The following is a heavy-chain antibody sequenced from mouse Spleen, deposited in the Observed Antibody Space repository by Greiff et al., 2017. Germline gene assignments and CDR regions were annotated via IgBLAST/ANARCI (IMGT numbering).Heavy chain of an antibody. CDR1: GYTFTDYY. D-gene: IGHD2-3*01. CDR3: AIDGYYGYFDV. CDR2: IYPGSGNT. V-gene: IGHV1-76*01. J-gene: IGHJ1*01. Sequence: VKLVESGAELVRPGASVKLSCKASGYTFTDYYINWVKQRPGQGLEWIARIYPGSGNTYYNEKFKGKATLTAEKSSSTAYMQLSSLTSEDSAVYFCAIDGYYGYFDVWGAGTTVTVSS.